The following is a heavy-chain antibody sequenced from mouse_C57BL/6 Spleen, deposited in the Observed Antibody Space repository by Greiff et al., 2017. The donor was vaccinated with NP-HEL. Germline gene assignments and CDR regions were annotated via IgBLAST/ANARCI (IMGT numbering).Heavy chain of an antibody. CDR2: IYPSDSET. J-gene: IGHJ2*01. CDR3: AILYGSNDY. V-gene: IGHV1-61*01. D-gene: IGHD1-1*01. Sequence: QVQLQQPGAELVRPGSSVKLSCKASGYTFTSYWMDWVKQRPGQGLEWIGNIYPSDSETHYNQKFKDKATLTVDKSSSTAYMQLSSLTSEDSAVYYCAILYGSNDYWGQVTTLTVSS. CDR1: GYTFTSYW.